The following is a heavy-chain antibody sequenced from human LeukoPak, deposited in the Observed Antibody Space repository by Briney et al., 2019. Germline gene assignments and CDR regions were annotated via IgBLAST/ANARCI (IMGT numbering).Heavy chain of an antibody. D-gene: IGHD3-3*01. Sequence: EASVKVSCKASGGTFSSYAISWVRQAPGQGVEWMGGIIPIFGTANYAQKFQGRVTITTDESTSTAYMELSSLRSEDTAVYYCARGSVTYDFWSGYRHALDYWGQGTLVTVSS. CDR3: ARGSVTYDFWSGYRHALDY. V-gene: IGHV1-69*05. J-gene: IGHJ4*02. CDR2: IIPIFGTA. CDR1: GGTFSSYA.